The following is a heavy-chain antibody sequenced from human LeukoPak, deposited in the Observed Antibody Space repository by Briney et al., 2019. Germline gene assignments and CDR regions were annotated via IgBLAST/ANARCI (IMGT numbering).Heavy chain of an antibody. J-gene: IGHJ4*02. CDR1: GFTFDDYA. D-gene: IGHD3-10*01. CDR2: ISWNSGSI. V-gene: IGHV3-9*01. Sequence: SLRLSCAASGFTFDDYAMHWVRQAPGKGLEWVSGISWNSGSIGYADSVKGRFTISRDNAKNMVYLQVISLTAEDTAVYYCAKDDAWLRFGEWSQGTLVTVSA. CDR3: AKDDAWLRFGE.